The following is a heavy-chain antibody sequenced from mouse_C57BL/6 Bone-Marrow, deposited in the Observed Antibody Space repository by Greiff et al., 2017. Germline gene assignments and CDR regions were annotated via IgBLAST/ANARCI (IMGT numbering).Heavy chain of an antibody. V-gene: IGHV1-55*01. D-gene: IGHD2-4*01. CDR2: IYPGSGST. CDR1: GYTFTSYW. J-gene: IGHJ4*01. Sequence: QVQLQQPGAELVKPGASVKMSCKASGYTFTSYWITWVKQRPGQGLEWIGDIYPGSGSTNYNEKFKSKATLTVDTSSSTAYMQLSSLTSEDSAVYYCATEGLPHYYAMDYWGQGTSVTVSS. CDR3: ATEGLPHYYAMDY.